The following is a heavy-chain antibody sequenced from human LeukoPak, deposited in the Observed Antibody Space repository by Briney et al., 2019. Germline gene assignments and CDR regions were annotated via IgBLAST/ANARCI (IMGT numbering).Heavy chain of an antibody. D-gene: IGHD3-22*01. CDR1: GFTFTFYW. V-gene: IGHV3-7*01. CDR3: ARHSNKYDYDSSGHYRSFDY. CDR2: IKQDGSDK. Sequence: PGGSVRLSCVASGFTFTFYWMSWVRQAPGKGLEWVANIKQDGSDKYYVGSVKGRFTISRDNSKNSLYLQMNSLRAEDTAFYFCARHSNKYDYDSSGHYRSFDYWGQGTLVSVSS. J-gene: IGHJ4*02.